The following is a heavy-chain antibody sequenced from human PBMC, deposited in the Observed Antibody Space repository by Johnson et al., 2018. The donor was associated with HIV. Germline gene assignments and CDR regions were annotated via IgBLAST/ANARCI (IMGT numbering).Heavy chain of an antibody. D-gene: IGHD3-22*01. Sequence: QLVESGGGVVQPGRSLRLSCAASQFTFSSYYMNCVRQAPGNGLELVGQVIPNGGSTYLIDSGKDRFNISRDNSKNTLYLQMNSLRAEDTAVYYCARVWVRYYYDSSDGAFDIWGQGTMVTVSS. CDR2: IPNGGST. V-gene: IGHV3-25*04. CDR1: QFTFSSYY. CDR3: ARVWVRYYYDSSDGAFDI. J-gene: IGHJ3*02.